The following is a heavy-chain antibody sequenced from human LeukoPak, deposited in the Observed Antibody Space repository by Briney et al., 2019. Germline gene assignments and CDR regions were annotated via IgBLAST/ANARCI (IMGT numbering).Heavy chain of an antibody. CDR3: ARDSLIVVVPAARDYYYYGMDV. J-gene: IGHJ6*02. D-gene: IGHD2-2*01. CDR1: GGSISSYY. Sequence: MTSETLSLTCTVPGGSISSYYWSWIRQPAGKGLEWIGRIYTSGSTNYNPSLKSRVTMSVDTSKNQFSLKLSSVTAADTAVYYCARDSLIVVVPAARDYYYYGMDVWGQGTTVTVPS. CDR2: IYTSGST. V-gene: IGHV4-4*07.